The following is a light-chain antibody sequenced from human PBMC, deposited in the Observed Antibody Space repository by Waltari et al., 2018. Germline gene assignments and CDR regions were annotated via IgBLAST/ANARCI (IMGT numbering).Light chain of an antibody. CDR3: QQYNNWPRRT. CDR2: GAS. V-gene: IGKV3-15*01. CDR1: QSVSSN. Sequence: EIVMTQSPATLSVSLGERATLSCRASQSVSSNLAWYQQKPGQAPRLLIYGASTRATGIPARFSGSGSGTEFTLTISSMQSEDCAVYYCQQYNNWPRRTFGQGTKVEIK. J-gene: IGKJ1*01.